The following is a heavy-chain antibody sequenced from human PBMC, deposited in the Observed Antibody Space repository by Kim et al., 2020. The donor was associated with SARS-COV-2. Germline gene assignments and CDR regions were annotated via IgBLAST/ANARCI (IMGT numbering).Heavy chain of an antibody. J-gene: IGHJ4*02. D-gene: IGHD3-10*01. V-gene: IGHV3-11*03. CDR3: ARPGYYYGSGSGGFDY. Sequence: GGSLRLSCAASGFTFSDYYMSWIRQAPGKGLEWVSYISSSSSYTNYADSVKGRFTISRDNAKNSLYLQMNSLRAEDTAVYYCARPGYYYGSGSGGFDYWGQGTLVTVSS. CDR2: ISSSSSYT. CDR1: GFTFSDYY.